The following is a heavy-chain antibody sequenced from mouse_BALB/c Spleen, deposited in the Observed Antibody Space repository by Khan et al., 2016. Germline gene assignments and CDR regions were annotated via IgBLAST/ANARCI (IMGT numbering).Heavy chain of an antibody. CDR2: INPSTGYT. J-gene: IGHJ4*01. D-gene: IGHD1-2*01. CDR3: AKIHYCGRDYAMDY. V-gene: IGHV1-7*01. Sequence: QGQLQQSGAELAKPGASVKMSCKASGYTFTSYWMHWVKQRPGQGLEWIGYINPSTGYTEYNQKFTDKATLTADKSSRTAYMQLSRLTSEDSAVYYCAKIHYCGRDYAMDYWGQGTSVTVSS. CDR1: GYTFTSYW.